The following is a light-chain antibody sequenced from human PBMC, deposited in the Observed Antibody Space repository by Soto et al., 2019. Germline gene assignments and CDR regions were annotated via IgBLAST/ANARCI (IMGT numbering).Light chain of an antibody. CDR3: SSYAGSTTHV. CDR2: EGF. CDR1: SNDVGTYNL. J-gene: IGLJ1*01. V-gene: IGLV2-23*01. Sequence: QSALTQPASVSGSPGQSITLSCTGTSNDVGTYNLVSWYQQHPGKAPKLIIFEGFKRPSGVSNLFSGSKSGNTASLTISGLQAEDEADYYCSSYAGSTTHVFGTGTKVTVL.